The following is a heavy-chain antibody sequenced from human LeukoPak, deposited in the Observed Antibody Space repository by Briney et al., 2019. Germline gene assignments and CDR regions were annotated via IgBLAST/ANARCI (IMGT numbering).Heavy chain of an antibody. CDR2: ISSSSSYI. D-gene: IGHD6-13*01. CDR1: GFTFSSYS. J-gene: IGHJ4*02. Sequence: GSLRLSCAASGFTFSSYSMNWVRQAPGKGLEWVSSISSSSSYIYYADSVRGRFTISRDNAKNSLYLQMNSLRAEDTAVYYCARGPSSGIAAAASLFDYWGQGTLVTVSS. CDR3: ARGPSSGIAAAASLFDY. V-gene: IGHV3-21*01.